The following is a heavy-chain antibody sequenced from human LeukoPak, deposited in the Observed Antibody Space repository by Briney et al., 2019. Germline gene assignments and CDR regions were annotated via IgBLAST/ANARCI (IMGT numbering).Heavy chain of an antibody. CDR2: INDSGST. D-gene: IGHD3-22*01. J-gene: IGHJ4*02. V-gene: IGHV4-61*01. CDR3: ARAVVLYYFDY. CDR1: GGSVGSGSHY. Sequence: ETLSLTCTVSGGSVGSGSHYWSWIRQPPGKRLEWIGYINDSGSTSYNPSLKSRVTISVDTSQNQFSLKLTSVTAADTAVYYCARAVVLYYFDYWGQGTLVTVSS.